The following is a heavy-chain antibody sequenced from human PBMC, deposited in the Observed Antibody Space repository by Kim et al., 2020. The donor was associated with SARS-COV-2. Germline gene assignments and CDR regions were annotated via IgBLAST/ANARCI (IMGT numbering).Heavy chain of an antibody. Sequence: SETLSLTCAVSGGSFSGYYWCWIRQPPGKGLEWIGEINNSGSTNSNPSLKSRVTITVATSKNQFSLKLSSVTAADTAVSYCASKKPRYCTNDVFLERDWYFCLWGRSTLLTVSS. CDR2: INNSGST. D-gene: IGHD2-8*01. J-gene: IGHJ2*01. V-gene: IGHV4-34*01. CDR3: ASKKPRYCTNDVFLERDWYFCL. CDR1: GGSFSGYY.